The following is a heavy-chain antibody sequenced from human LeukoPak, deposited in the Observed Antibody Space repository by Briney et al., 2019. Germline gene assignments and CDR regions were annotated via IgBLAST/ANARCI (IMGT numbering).Heavy chain of an antibody. CDR2: ITSSGSTI. CDR3: TRDTIGSLDY. J-gene: IGHJ4*02. V-gene: IGHV3-48*03. CDR1: GFTFSSYD. D-gene: IGHD1-26*01. Sequence: GGSLRLSCAASGFTFSSYDMTWVRQAPGKGLEWVSYITSSGSTIYFPDSVQGRFTISRDNPKNSLFLQMNNLRADDTAIYYCTRDTIGSLDYWGQGILVTVAS.